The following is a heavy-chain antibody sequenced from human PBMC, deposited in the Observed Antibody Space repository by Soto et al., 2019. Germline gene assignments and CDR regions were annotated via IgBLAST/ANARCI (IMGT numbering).Heavy chain of an antibody. Sequence: GGSLRLSCAASGLTFSSYWMHWVRQAPGKGLVWVSRINSDGSSTSYADSVKGRFTISRDNAKNTLYLQMNSLRAEDTAVYYCARGMSLEALDYGMDVWGQGTTVTVSS. J-gene: IGHJ6*02. CDR1: GLTFSSYW. CDR2: INSDGSST. D-gene: IGHD3-10*01. CDR3: ARGMSLEALDYGMDV. V-gene: IGHV3-74*01.